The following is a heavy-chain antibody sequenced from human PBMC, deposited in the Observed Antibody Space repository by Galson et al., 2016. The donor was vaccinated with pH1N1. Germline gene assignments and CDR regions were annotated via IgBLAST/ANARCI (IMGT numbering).Heavy chain of an antibody. D-gene: IGHD6-25*01. J-gene: IGHJ6*03. CDR1: GYMFSSYG. CDR2: IRYDGSEK. Sequence: SLRLSCAVSGYMFSSYGMHWVRQAPGKGLEWVAFIRYDGSEKYYADSVKGRFTISRDNSMSTLYVQMDSLRAEDTAVYYCAGSSPYFYYHMSVWGKGTTVTVSS. V-gene: IGHV3-30*02. CDR3: AGSSPYFYYHMSV.